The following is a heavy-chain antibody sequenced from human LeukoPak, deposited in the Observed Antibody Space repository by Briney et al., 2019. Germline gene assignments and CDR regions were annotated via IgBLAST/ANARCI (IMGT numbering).Heavy chain of an antibody. CDR2: MYRSGST. CDR1: GYSITSGYY. J-gene: IGHJ4*02. D-gene: IGHD2-21*01. V-gene: IGHV4-38-2*01. Sequence: ASETLSLTCVVSGYSITSGYYWGWIRQPPGKGLEWIASMYRSGSTYYKPSLKSRVTISVDTSKNQFSLKVNSVTAADTAVYYCARMCGGDCRGGFDYWGQGTLVTVSS. CDR3: ARMCGGDCRGGFDY.